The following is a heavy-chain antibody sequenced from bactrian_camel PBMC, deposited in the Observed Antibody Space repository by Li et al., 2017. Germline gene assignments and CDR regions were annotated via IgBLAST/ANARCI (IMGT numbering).Heavy chain of an antibody. CDR1: GVTSSVNS. Sequence: VQLVESGGGSVQAGGSLRLSCGASGVTSSVNSMGWFRQAPGKEREGVAAIYRGSGSTCYADSVKGRFTISQGNAKNTVYLQMNGLKPEDTAMYYCATGLRSWLTLRRENYNYWGQGTQVTVS. D-gene: IGHD1*01. J-gene: IGHJ4*01. V-gene: IGHV3S40*01. CDR3: ATGLRSWLTLRRENYNY. CDR2: IYRGSGST.